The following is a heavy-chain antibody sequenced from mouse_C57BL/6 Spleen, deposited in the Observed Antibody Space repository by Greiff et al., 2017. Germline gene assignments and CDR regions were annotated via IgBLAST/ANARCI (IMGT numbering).Heavy chain of an antibody. CDR3: ARDGGSSSAMDY. J-gene: IGHJ4*01. D-gene: IGHD1-1*01. Sequence: EVKLMESGGGLVQSGRSLRLSCATSGFTFSDFYMEWVRQAPGKGLEWIAASRNKANDYTTEYSASVKGRFIVSRDTSQSILYLQMNALRAEDTAIYYCARDGGSSSAMDYWGQGTSVTVSS. CDR2: SRNKANDYTT. CDR1: GFTFSDFY. V-gene: IGHV7-1*01.